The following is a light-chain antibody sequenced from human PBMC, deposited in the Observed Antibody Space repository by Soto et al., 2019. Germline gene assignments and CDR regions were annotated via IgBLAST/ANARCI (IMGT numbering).Light chain of an antibody. J-gene: IGKJ1*01. V-gene: IGKV3-15*01. CDR2: GAS. CDR3: QQYNSWPQA. Sequence: EIVMTQSPATLSVSPGERATLSCRASQSVRNNLAWYQQRPGQAPRLLIYGASTGATGIPDRFSGSGSGTEFTLTISNLQPEDLAVYYCQQYNSWPQAFGQGTEVEVK. CDR1: QSVRNN.